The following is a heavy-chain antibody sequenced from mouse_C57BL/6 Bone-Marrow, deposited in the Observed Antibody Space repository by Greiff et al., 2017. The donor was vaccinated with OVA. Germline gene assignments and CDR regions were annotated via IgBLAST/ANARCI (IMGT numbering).Heavy chain of an antibody. CDR1: GYTFTDYY. J-gene: IGHJ2*01. Sequence: EVQLQESGPVLVKPGASVKMSCKASGYTFTDYYMNWVKQSHGKSLEWIGVINPYNGGTSYNQKFKGKATLTVDKSSSTAYMELNSLTSEDSAVIIYGSPSTGDYWGQGTTLTVSS. D-gene: IGHD1-1*01. CDR3: GSPSTGDY. V-gene: IGHV1-19*01. CDR2: INPYNGGT.